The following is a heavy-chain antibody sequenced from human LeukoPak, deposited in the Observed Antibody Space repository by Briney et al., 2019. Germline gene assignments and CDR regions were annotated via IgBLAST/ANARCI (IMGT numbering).Heavy chain of an antibody. CDR2: LNSDSGDT. D-gene: IGHD3-22*01. J-gene: IGHJ5*02. CDR1: GYTFSAYY. CDR3: ARARITMIVVVSWFDP. Sequence: ASVKVSCKASGYTFSAYYTHWVRQAPGQGLEWMGWLNSDSGDTHYAQKFQGRVIMTTDKSISTAHMELTRLTSDDTAVYYCARARITMIVVVSWFDPWGQGTLVTVST. V-gene: IGHV1-2*02.